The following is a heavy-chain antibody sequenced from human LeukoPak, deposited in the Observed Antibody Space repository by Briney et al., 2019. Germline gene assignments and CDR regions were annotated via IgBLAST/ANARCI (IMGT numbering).Heavy chain of an antibody. D-gene: IGHD2-2*01. Sequence: SGPTLVNPTQTLTLTCTFSGFSLSTSGVGVGWIRQPPGKALEWLALIYWDDDKRYSPSLKSRLTTTKDTSKNQVVLTMTNMDPVDTATYYCAHDIVVPEKLSFDYWGQGTLVTVSS. CDR3: AHDIVVPEKLSFDY. CDR1: GFSLSTSGVG. J-gene: IGHJ4*02. CDR2: IYWDDDK. V-gene: IGHV2-5*02.